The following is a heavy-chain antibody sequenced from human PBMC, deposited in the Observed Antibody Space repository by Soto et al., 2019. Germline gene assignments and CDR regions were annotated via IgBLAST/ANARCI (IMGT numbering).Heavy chain of an antibody. CDR2: IYDSGRT. Sequence: SETLSLTCTVSGASIGSGSYYWSWIRQYPGEGLVWIGHIYDSGRTYYNPSLESRVSISIDTSKNEFSLTLTSVTAADTAVYYCARLTTIITGAFDDWGRGTVVTVSS. J-gene: IGHJ4*02. D-gene: IGHD7-27*01. CDR3: ARLTTIITGAFDD. V-gene: IGHV4-31*03. CDR1: GASIGSGSYY.